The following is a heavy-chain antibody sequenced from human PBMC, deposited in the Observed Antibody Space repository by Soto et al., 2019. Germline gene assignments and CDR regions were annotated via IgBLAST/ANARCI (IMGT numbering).Heavy chain of an antibody. CDR3: ARGDVVVAATFYYYYGMDV. Sequence: PSETLSLTCSVYGGSFSGYYWSWIRQPPGKGLEWIGEINHSGSTNYNPSLKSRVTISVDTSKNQFSLKLSSVTAADTAVYYCARGDVVVAATFYYYYGMDVWGQGTTVTSP. V-gene: IGHV4-34*01. CDR1: GGSFSGYY. CDR2: INHSGST. J-gene: IGHJ6*02. D-gene: IGHD2-15*01.